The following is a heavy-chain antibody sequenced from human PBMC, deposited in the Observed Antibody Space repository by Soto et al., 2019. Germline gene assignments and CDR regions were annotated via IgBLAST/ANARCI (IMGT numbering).Heavy chain of an antibody. CDR3: ARDWGGYCSGGSCRLDY. J-gene: IGHJ4*02. CDR2: ISSSSSTI. D-gene: IGHD2-15*01. CDR1: GFTFSSYS. Sequence: PVGSLRLSCAASGFTFSSYSMNWVRQAPGKGLEWVSYISSSSSTIYYADSVKGRFTISRDNAKNSLYLQMNSLRDEDTAVYYCARDWGGYCSGGSCRLDYWGQGTLVTVSS. V-gene: IGHV3-48*02.